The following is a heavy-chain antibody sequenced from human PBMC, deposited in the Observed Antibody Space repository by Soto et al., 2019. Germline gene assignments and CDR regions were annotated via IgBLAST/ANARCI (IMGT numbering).Heavy chain of an antibody. CDR3: ARDRFMVRGKYYYGMDV. CDR2: IIPIFGTA. CDR1: GGTFSSYA. Sequence: SVKVSCKASGGTFSSYAISWVRQAPGQGLEWMGGIIPIFGTANYAQKFQGRVTITADESTSTAYMELSSLRSEDTAVYYCARDRFMVRGKYYYGMDVWGQGTTVTVSS. J-gene: IGHJ6*02. D-gene: IGHD3-10*01. V-gene: IGHV1-69*13.